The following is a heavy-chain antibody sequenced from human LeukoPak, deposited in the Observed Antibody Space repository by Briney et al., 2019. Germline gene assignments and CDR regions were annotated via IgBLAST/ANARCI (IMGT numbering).Heavy chain of an antibody. V-gene: IGHV1-69*06. CDR1: GGTFSSYA. D-gene: IGHD3-3*01. CDR3: ARAGDLRFLEWLSTFDP. CDR2: IIPIFGTA. J-gene: IGHJ5*02. Sequence: ASVKVSCKASGGTFSSYAISWVRQAPGQGLEWMGGIIPIFGTANYAQKFQGRVTITADKSTSTAYMELSSLRSEDTAVYYCARAGDLRFLEWLSTFDPWGQGTLVTVSS.